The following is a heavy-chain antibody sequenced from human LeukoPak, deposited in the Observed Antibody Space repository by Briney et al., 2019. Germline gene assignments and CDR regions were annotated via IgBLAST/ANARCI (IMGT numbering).Heavy chain of an antibody. CDR2: IYYSGST. J-gene: IGHJ6*03. V-gene: IGHV4-39*01. D-gene: IGHD4-23*01. CDR1: GGSISSSSYY. CDR3: ARHEASVGPLLYYYYYMDV. Sequence: SETLSLTCTVSGGSISSSSYYWGWIRQPRGKGLEWIGSIYYSGSTYYNPSLKSRVTISVDTSKNQFSLKLSSVTAADTAVYYCARHEASVGPLLYYYYYMDVWGKGTTVTVSS.